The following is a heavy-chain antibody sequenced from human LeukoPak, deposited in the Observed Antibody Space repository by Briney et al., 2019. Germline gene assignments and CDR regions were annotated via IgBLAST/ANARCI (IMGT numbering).Heavy chain of an antibody. CDR2: ISSSSHNI. CDR1: GFTFSNYN. CDR3: ARGFPRGRWLHYDY. V-gene: IGHV3-21*01. D-gene: IGHD5-24*01. Sequence: PGGSLRLSCAASGFTFSNYNMNWVRQAPGKGREWVSSISSSSHNIYYAESMRGRFTISRDNAKNSLYLQMNSLRAEDTAIYYCARGFPRGRWLHYDYWGQGALVTVSS. J-gene: IGHJ4*02.